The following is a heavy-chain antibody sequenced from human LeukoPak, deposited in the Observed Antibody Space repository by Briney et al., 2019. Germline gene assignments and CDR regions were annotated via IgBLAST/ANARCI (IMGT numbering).Heavy chain of an antibody. CDR1: GGTFSSYA. D-gene: IGHD4-23*01. CDR3: ARTPDYGGRYYYYYGMDV. V-gene: IGHV1-69*01. J-gene: IGHJ6*02. Sequence: LEASVKVSCKASGGTFSSYAISWVRQAPGQGLEWMGGIIPIFGTANYAQKLQGRVTITADESTSTAYMELSSLRSEDTAVYYCARTPDYGGRYYYYYGMDVWGQGTTVTVSS. CDR2: IIPIFGTA.